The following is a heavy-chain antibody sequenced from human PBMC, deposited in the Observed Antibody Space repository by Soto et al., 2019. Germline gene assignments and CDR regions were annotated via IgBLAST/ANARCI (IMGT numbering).Heavy chain of an antibody. CDR2: INSDGSST. CDR3: AREQDTMVRGVIFHDY. CDR1: GFTFSSYW. J-gene: IGHJ4*02. D-gene: IGHD3-10*01. Sequence: GGSLRLSCAASGFTFSSYWMHWVRQAPGKGLVWVSRINSDGSSTSYADSVKGRFTISRDNAKNTLYLQMNSLRAEDTAVYYCAREQDTMVRGVIFHDYSAQGSLVIGSS. V-gene: IGHV3-74*01.